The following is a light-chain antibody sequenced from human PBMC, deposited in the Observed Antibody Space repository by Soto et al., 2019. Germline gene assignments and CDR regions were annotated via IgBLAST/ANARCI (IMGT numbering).Light chain of an antibody. J-gene: IGKJ1*01. Sequence: DIQMTQSPSTLSASVGDRVTITCRASQSISSWLAWYQQKPGKAPKLLIYAASSLESGVPSRFSGSGSGTEFTLTITSLQPDDFATYHCQQYNSYSWTFGQGTKVEIK. V-gene: IGKV1-5*01. CDR1: QSISSW. CDR2: AAS. CDR3: QQYNSYSWT.